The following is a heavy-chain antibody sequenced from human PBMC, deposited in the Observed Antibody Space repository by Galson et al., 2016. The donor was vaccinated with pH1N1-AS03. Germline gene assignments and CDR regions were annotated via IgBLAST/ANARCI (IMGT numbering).Heavy chain of an antibody. D-gene: IGHD3-22*01. J-gene: IGHJ4*02. Sequence: SVKVSCKASGGTFRNFPISWVRQAPGQGLEWMGGISPIFGTPNYAERFQGRFAITADKSTNTTYMELSRLRPEDTAVYYCARATDSYGNSGYFCYFYDWGQGTLVTVSS. CDR2: ISPIFGTP. V-gene: IGHV1-69*06. CDR3: ARATDSYGNSGYFCYFYD. CDR1: GGTFRNFP.